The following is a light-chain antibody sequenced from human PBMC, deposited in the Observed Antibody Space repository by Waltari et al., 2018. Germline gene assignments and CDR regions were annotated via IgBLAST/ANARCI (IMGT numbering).Light chain of an antibody. Sequence: EIVLTQSPGTLSLSPGERATLSYRASQNVGRFLAWYQQKPGQAPSLLIHETSHRAAGIPARFSGSGSGTDFTLIISSLEPEDFAVYYCQQRANWPLTFGGGTKVEIK. CDR3: QQRANWPLT. CDR2: ETS. CDR1: QNVGRF. J-gene: IGKJ4*01. V-gene: IGKV3-11*01.